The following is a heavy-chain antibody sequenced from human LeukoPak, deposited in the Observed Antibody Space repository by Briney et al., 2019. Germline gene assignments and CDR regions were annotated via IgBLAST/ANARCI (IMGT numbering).Heavy chain of an antibody. D-gene: IGHD1-14*01. CDR3: AREGGPNRYLDY. V-gene: IGHV4-4*02. CDR2: VNLQSTA. CDR1: GGSITQSNY. J-gene: IGHJ4*02. Sequence: SLTCDVSGGSITQSNYWTWVRPPPGQGLEWIGEVNLQSTAKANPCNASRVAISVDTSAKHVSLQLTSGTAADTAVYYCAREGGPNRYLDYSGQGT.